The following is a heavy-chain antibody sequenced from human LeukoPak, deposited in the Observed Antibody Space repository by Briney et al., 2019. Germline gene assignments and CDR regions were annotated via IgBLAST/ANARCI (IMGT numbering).Heavy chain of an antibody. V-gene: IGHV4-39*01. CDR3: ARHPDLCSGSYYAGEGHDAFDI. J-gene: IGHJ3*02. D-gene: IGHD1-26*01. CDR2: IYYSGST. CDR1: GGSISSSSYY. Sequence: PSETLSLTCTVSGGSISSSSYYWGWIRQPPGKGLEWIGSIYYSGSTYYNPSLKSRVTISVDTSKNQFSLKLSSVTAADTAVYYCARHPDLCSGSYYAGEGHDAFDIWGQGTMVTVSS.